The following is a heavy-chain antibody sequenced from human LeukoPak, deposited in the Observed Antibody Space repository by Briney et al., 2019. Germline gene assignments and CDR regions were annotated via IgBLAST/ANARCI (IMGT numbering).Heavy chain of an antibody. D-gene: IGHD5-24*01. CDR3: AGYYVEMATISY. Sequence: SETLSLTCAVYGGSFSGYYWSWIRQPPGKGLEWIGEINHSGSTNYNPSLKSRVTISVDTSKNQFSLKLSSVTAADTAAYYCAGYYVEMATISYWGQGTLVTVSS. CDR1: GGSFSGYY. V-gene: IGHV4-34*01. CDR2: INHSGST. J-gene: IGHJ4*02.